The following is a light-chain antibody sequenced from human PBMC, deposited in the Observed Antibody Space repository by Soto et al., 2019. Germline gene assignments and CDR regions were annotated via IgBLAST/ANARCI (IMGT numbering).Light chain of an antibody. J-gene: IGLJ1*01. V-gene: IGLV2-23*01. CDR1: SSDVGDYNL. CDR2: EGT. Sequence: QSALTQPASVSGSPGQSITISCTGTSSDVGDYNLVSWYQQYPGKAPKLMIYEGTKRPSGVSNRFSGAKSGNTASLTISGLQAEDEADYYCCSYADTSTYVFGIGTKLTVL. CDR3: CSYADTSTYV.